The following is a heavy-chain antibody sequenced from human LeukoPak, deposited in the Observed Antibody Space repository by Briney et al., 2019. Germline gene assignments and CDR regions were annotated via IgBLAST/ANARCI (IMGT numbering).Heavy chain of an antibody. CDR2: ISGSGGST. Sequence: PGGSLRLSCAASGFTFSSYAMSWVRQAPGKGLEWVSAISGSGGSTYYADSVKGRFTISRDNSKNTLYLQMNSLRAEDTAVYYCAKGHYYGSGSLVPFNDYFDYWGQGTLVTDSS. J-gene: IGHJ4*02. V-gene: IGHV3-23*01. D-gene: IGHD3-10*01. CDR3: AKGHYYGSGSLVPFNDYFDY. CDR1: GFTFSSYA.